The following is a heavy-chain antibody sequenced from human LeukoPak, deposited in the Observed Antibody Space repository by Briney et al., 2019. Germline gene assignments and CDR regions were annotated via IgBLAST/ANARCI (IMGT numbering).Heavy chain of an antibody. Sequence: PSETLSLTCTVSGGSISYYWSWIRQPAGKGLEWVGRIKSKTDGGTTDYAAPVKGRFTISRDDSKNTLYLQMNSLKTEDTAVYYCTTDPRYYRNWFDPWGQGTLVTVSS. CDR3: TTDPRYYRNWFDP. CDR2: IKSKTDGGTT. V-gene: IGHV3-15*01. CDR1: GGSISYYW. J-gene: IGHJ5*02. D-gene: IGHD1-14*01.